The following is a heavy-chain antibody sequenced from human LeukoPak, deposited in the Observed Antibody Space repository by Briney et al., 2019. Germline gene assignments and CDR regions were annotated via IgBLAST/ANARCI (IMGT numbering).Heavy chain of an antibody. Sequence: SETLSLTCTVSGGSTSSYYWSWIWQPPGKGLEWIGYIYYSGSTNYNPSLKSRVTISVDTSKNQFSLKLSSVTAADTAVYYCARVGRVYSSSWYGPRHFDYWGQGTLVTVSS. CDR2: IYYSGST. CDR1: GGSTSSYY. D-gene: IGHD6-13*01. V-gene: IGHV4-59*01. J-gene: IGHJ4*02. CDR3: ARVGRVYSSSWYGPRHFDY.